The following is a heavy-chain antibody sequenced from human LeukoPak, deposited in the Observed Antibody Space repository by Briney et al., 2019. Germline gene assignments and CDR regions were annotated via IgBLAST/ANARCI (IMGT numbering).Heavy chain of an antibody. CDR3: ATGTGDYGRYWYFDL. Sequence: SQTLSLTCTVSGGSISSGSYYWSWIRQHPGKDLEWIGHIYYSGGTHYNPSLKSRVTISVDTSKNQFSLKLSSVTAADTAVYYCATGTGDYGRYWYFDLWGRGTLVTVSS. CDR1: GGSISSGSYY. V-gene: IGHV4-31*03. J-gene: IGHJ2*01. D-gene: IGHD4-17*01. CDR2: IYYSGGT.